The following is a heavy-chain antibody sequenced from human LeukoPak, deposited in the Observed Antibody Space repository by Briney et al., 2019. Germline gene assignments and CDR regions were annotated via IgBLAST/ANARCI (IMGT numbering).Heavy chain of an antibody. CDR1: GYTFTGYY. D-gene: IGHD6-13*01. Sequence: ASVKVSXKASGYTFTGYYMHWVRQAPGQGLEWMGWINPNSGGTNYAQKFQGRVTMTRDTSISTAYMELSRLRSDDTAVYYCARGIAAAGPFDPWGQRTLVTVSS. CDR2: INPNSGGT. V-gene: IGHV1-2*02. CDR3: ARGIAAAGPFDP. J-gene: IGHJ5*02.